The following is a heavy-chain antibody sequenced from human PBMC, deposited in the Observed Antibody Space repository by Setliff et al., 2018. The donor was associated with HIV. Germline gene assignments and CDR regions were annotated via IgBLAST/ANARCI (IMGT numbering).Heavy chain of an antibody. CDR3: ALPYCGGGNCWSSASLPPAGWFDP. V-gene: IGHV1-69*05. CDR1: GGTFSSYV. J-gene: IGHJ5*02. D-gene: IGHD2-15*01. Sequence: SVKVSCKASGGTFSSYVISWVRQAPGQGPEWMGGIIPMYGVANYAQKVQGRVTITTDESTSTAYMELSSLRSEDTAVYYCALPYCGGGNCWSSASLPPAGWFDPWGQGTLVTVSS. CDR2: IIPMYGVA.